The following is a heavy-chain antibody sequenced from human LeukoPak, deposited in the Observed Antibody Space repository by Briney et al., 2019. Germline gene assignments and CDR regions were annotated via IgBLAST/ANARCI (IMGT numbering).Heavy chain of an antibody. Sequence: ASVKVSCKASGYTFTGYYMHWVRQAPGQGLEWVGRINPNSGGTNYAQKFQGRVTMTRDTSISTAYMELSRLRSDDTAVYYCARQIGYCSSTSCYARGVDYWGQGTLVTVSS. CDR3: ARQIGYCSSTSCYARGVDY. D-gene: IGHD2-2*01. CDR2: INPNSGGT. J-gene: IGHJ4*02. CDR1: GYTFTGYY. V-gene: IGHV1-2*06.